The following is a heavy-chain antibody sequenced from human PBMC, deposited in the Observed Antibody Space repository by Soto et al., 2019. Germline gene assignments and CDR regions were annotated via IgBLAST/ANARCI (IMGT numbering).Heavy chain of an antibody. CDR3: ARDRRDVLRYFDWLYPFDY. D-gene: IGHD3-9*01. V-gene: IGHV1-18*04. J-gene: IGHJ4*02. CDR2: ISAYNGNT. Sequence: ASVKVSCKASGYTFTSYGISWVRQAPGQGLEWMGWISAYNGNTNYAQKLQGRVTMTTDTSTSTAYMELRSLRSDDTAVYYCARDRRDVLRYFDWLYPFDYWGQGTLVTVSS. CDR1: GYTFTSYG.